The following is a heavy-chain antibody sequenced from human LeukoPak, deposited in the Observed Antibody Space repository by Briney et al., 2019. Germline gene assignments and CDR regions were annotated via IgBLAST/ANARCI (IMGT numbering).Heavy chain of an antibody. CDR1: GGSISSYY. Sequence: SETLSLTCTVSGGSISSYYWSWTRQPPGKGLEWIGYIYYTGSTNCNPSLKSRVTMSVDTSKNQFSLKLNSVTAADTAVYYCARGLRSSSWFFDYWGQGTLVTASS. CDR2: IYYTGST. V-gene: IGHV4-59*01. CDR3: ARGLRSSSWFFDY. D-gene: IGHD6-13*01. J-gene: IGHJ4*02.